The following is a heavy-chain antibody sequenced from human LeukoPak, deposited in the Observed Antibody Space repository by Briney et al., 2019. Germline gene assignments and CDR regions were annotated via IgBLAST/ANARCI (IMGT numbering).Heavy chain of an antibody. Sequence: SETLSLTCTVSGYSISSGYYWGWIRQPPGKGLEWIGSIYYSGSTYYNPSLKSRVTISVDTSKNQFSLKLSSVTAADTAVYYCASDSEGLRSSQGIHYDAFDIWGQGTMVPVSS. CDR1: GYSISSGYY. CDR2: IYYSGST. CDR3: ASDSEGLRSSQGIHYDAFDI. V-gene: IGHV4-38-2*02. J-gene: IGHJ3*02. D-gene: IGHD6-13*01.